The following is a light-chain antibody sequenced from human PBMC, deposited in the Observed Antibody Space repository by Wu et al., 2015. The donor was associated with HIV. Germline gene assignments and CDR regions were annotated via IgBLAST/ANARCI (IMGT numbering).Light chain of an antibody. CDR1: QDISNY. CDR3: QHYNNLPLT. J-gene: IGKJ4*01. CDR2: DAS. V-gene: IGKV1-33*01. Sequence: DIQMTQSPSSLSAYVGDRVTITCQASQDISNYLNWYHQKPGKAPKLLIYDASNLETGVPSRFSGSGSGTDFTFTISSLQPEDIGTYYCQHYNNLPLTFGGGTKVEIK.